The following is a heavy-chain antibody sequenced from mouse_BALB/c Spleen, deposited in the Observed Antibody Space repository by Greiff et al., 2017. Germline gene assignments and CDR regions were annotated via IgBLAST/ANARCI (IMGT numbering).Heavy chain of an antibody. V-gene: IGHV3-6*02. J-gene: IGHJ2*01. CDR1: GYSITSGYY. Sequence: VQLQQSGPGLVKPSQSLSLTCSVTGYSITSGYYWNWIRQFPGNKLEWMGYISYDGSNNYNPSLKTRISITRDTSKNQFFLKLNSVTTEDTATYYCASLYDYGYYFDYWGQGTTLTVSS. CDR3: ASLYDYGYYFDY. D-gene: IGHD2-4*01. CDR2: ISYDGSN.